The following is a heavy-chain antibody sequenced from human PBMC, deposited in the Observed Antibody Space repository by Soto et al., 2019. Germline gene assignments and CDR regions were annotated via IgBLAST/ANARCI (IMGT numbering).Heavy chain of an antibody. Sequence: PSETLSLTCTVSGGSISSYYWSWIRQPPGKGLEWIGYIYYSGSTNYNPSLKSRVTISVDTSKSQFSLKLSPVTAADTAVYYCAMGSVTIFVVVNGFDPWGQGTLVTVSS. V-gene: IGHV4-59*01. J-gene: IGHJ5*02. CDR3: AMGSVTIFVVVNGFDP. D-gene: IGHD3-3*01. CDR2: IYYSGST. CDR1: GGSISSYY.